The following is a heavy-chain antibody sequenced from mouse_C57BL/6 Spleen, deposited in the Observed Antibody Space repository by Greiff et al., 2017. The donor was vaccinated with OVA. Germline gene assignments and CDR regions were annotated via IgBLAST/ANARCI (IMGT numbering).Heavy chain of an antibody. CDR1: GFTFSSYT. Sequence: DVQLQESGGGLVKPGGSLKLSCAASGFTFSSYTMSWVRQTPEKRLEWVATISGGGGNTYYPDSVKGRFTISRDNAKNTLYLQMSSLRSEDTALYYCARGYYYGSSYDYFDYWGQGTTLTVSS. J-gene: IGHJ2*01. V-gene: IGHV5-9*04. D-gene: IGHD1-1*01. CDR2: ISGGGGNT. CDR3: ARGYYYGSSYDYFDY.